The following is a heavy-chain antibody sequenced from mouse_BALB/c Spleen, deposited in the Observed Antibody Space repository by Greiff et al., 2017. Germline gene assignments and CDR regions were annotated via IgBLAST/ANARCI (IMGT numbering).Heavy chain of an antibody. CDR2: ISSGSSTI. D-gene: IGHD2-4*01. CDR3: ARSDIGIYDYDSWFAY. J-gene: IGHJ3*01. V-gene: IGHV5-17*02. Sequence: EVQRVESGGGLVQPGGSRKLSCAASGFTFSSFGMHWVRQAPEKGLEWVAYISSGSSTIYYADTVKGRFTISRDNPKNTLFLQMTSLRSEDTAMYYCARSDIGIYDYDSWFAYWGQGTLVTVSA. CDR1: GFTFSSFG.